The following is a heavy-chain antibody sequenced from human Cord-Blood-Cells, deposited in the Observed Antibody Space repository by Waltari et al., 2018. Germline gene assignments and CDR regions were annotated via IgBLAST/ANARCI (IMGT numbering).Heavy chain of an antibody. CDR1: GFTFRSYS. CDR2: ISSSSSTI. Sequence: EVQLVESGGGLVQPGGSLRLACAASGFTFRSYSMNWVGQAPGKGLEWVSYISSSSSTIYYEDSVKGRFTISRDNAKNSLYLQMNSLRAEDTAVYYCARDEYSSSLFYYYGMDVWGQGTTVTVSS. CDR3: ARDEYSSSLFYYYGMDV. J-gene: IGHJ6*02. V-gene: IGHV3-48*01. D-gene: IGHD6-6*01.